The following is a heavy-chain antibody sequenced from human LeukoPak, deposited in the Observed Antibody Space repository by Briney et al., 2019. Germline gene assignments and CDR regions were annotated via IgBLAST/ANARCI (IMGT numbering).Heavy chain of an antibody. J-gene: IGHJ3*02. V-gene: IGHV5-51*01. D-gene: IGHD6-19*01. Sequence: GESLKISCKGSGYSFTAYWIGWVRQMPGTSLEWMGIIHPADSDTRYSPSFQGQVTISVDKSTSTAYPQWRGLKASDTDMYYCATGKGSGRGAFYIWGQGTMVTVSS. CDR3: ATGKGSGRGAFYI. CDR1: GYSFTAYW. CDR2: IHPADSDT.